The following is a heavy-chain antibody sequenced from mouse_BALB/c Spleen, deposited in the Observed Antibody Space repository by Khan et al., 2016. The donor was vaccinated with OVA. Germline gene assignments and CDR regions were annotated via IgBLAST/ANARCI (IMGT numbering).Heavy chain of an antibody. Sequence: QIQLVQSGPELKKPGETVKISCKASGYTFTNYGMNWVKQAPRKGLKWMGWIYSYTGEPTYADDFKGRFAFSLESSASTAYLQINNLTNEDTATYFCARGSSRAMDYWGQGTSVTVSS. D-gene: IGHD1-1*01. V-gene: IGHV9-3-1*01. J-gene: IGHJ4*01. CDR3: ARGSSRAMDY. CDR1: GYTFTNYG. CDR2: IYSYTGEP.